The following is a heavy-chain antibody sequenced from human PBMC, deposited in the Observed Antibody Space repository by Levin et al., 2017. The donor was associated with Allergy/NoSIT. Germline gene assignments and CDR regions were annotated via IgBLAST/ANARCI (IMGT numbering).Heavy chain of an antibody. V-gene: IGHV4-39*07. CDR2: IYYSGST. Sequence: SETLSLTCTVSGGSISSSSYYWGWIRQPPGKGLEWIGSIYYSGSTYYNPSLKSRVTISVDTSKNQFSLKLSSVTAADTAVYYCARDSSSSSGLDYWGQGTLVTVSS. J-gene: IGHJ4*02. D-gene: IGHD6-6*01. CDR3: ARDSSSSSGLDY. CDR1: GGSISSSSYY.